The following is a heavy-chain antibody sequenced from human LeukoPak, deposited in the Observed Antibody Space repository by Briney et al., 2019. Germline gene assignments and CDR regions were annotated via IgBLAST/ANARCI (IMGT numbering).Heavy chain of an antibody. J-gene: IGHJ6*02. Sequence: QAGGSLRLSCAASGFTLSNHWLTWVRQAPGKRPQWVAHTNPSGSETAFLDSVRGRFTISRDSSKNSLYLQVNTLRVEDTAVYHCARGHYGLDVWGQGTTVTVSS. CDR2: TNPSGSET. CDR3: ARGHYGLDV. V-gene: IGHV3-7*01. CDR1: GFTLSNHW.